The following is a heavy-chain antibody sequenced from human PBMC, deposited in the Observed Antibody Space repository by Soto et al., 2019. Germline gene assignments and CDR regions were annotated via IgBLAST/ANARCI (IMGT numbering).Heavy chain of an antibody. CDR1: GGSISSSSYY. Sequence: SETLSLTCIVSGGSISSSSYYWGWIRQPPGKGLEWIGSIYYSGSTYYNPSLKSRVTISVDTSKNQFSLKLSSVTAADTAVFYCVRHRARNWIDPWGQGALLTISS. V-gene: IGHV4-39*01. CDR3: VRHRARNWIDP. D-gene: IGHD6-6*01. J-gene: IGHJ5*02. CDR2: IYYSGST.